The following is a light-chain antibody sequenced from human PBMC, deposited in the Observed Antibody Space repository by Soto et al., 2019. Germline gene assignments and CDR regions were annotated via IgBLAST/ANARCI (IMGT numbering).Light chain of an antibody. Sequence: DIQMTQSPSSLSSSVGDRVTITCRASQGISNYLAWYQQKPGKVPKLMIYAASTLQSGVPSRFSGSGSGTDFTLTISSLQPEDVATYYCQKDNSALWTCGQGTKVEIK. J-gene: IGKJ1*01. CDR2: AAS. V-gene: IGKV1-27*01. CDR1: QGISNY. CDR3: QKDNSALWT.